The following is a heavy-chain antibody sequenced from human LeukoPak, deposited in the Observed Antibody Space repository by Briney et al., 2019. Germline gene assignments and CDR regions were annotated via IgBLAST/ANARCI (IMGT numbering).Heavy chain of an antibody. J-gene: IGHJ5*02. CDR1: GGSISSYY. CDR3: ARPNCSGGSCYWFDP. Sequence: PSETLSLTCTVSGGSISSYYWSWIRQPPGKGLEWIGYIYYSGSTNYNPSLKSRVTISVDTSKNQFSLKLSSVTAADTAVYYCARPNCSGGSCYWFDPWGQGTLVTVSS. CDR2: IYYSGST. D-gene: IGHD2-15*01. V-gene: IGHV4-59*08.